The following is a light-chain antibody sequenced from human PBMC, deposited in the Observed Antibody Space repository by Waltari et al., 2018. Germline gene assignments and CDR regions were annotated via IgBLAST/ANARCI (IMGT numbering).Light chain of an antibody. CDR1: PGPVTSGHF. J-gene: IGLJ3*02. CDR3: LLFYSGPRV. V-gene: IGLV7-46*01. Sequence: QAVVTQEPSLTVSPGGTVTLTCGSSPGPVTSGHFPYWFQQKPGQAPTTLIYDTNNKEPWTPARFSGSLIGGKAALTLSGAQPEDEAEYYCLLFYSGPRVFGGGTKLTVL. CDR2: DTN.